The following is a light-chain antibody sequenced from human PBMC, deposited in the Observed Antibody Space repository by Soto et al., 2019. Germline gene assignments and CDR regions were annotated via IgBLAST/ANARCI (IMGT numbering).Light chain of an antibody. CDR2: DAS. CDR3: QHYGNSVWT. J-gene: IGKJ1*01. Sequence: EIVLTQSPGTLSLSPGERATLSCRASQSVSSTNLVWYQQKRGQAPRLLIYDASTRGTGIPDRFRGSGSGTDFTLTISRLEPEDFAVYFCQHYGNSVWTFGQGTKVDNK. V-gene: IGKV3-20*01. CDR1: QSVSSTN.